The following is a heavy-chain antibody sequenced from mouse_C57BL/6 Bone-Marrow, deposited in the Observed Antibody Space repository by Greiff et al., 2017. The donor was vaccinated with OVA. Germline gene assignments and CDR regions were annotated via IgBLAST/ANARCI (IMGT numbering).Heavy chain of an antibody. CDR3: ARRSYYGSSFLNFDV. CDR1: GYTFTSYG. V-gene: IGHV1-58*01. D-gene: IGHD1-1*01. CDR2: IYIGNGYT. J-gene: IGHJ1*03. Sequence: VQLQQSGAELVRPGSSVKMSCKTSGYTFTSYGLNWVKQRPGQGLEWIGYIYIGNGYTEYNEKFKGKATLTSDTSSRTAYMQLSSLTSEDSAIYFCARRSYYGSSFLNFDVWGTGTTVTVSS.